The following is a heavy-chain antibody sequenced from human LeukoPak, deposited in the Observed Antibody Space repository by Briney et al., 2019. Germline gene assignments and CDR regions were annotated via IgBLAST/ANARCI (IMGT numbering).Heavy chain of an antibody. Sequence: GGSLRLSCAASGFTFGSYAMYWVRQAPGEGLEWVSGIFGSGGSAHYADSVKGRFTVSRDNSKNTVYLQMDSLRVEDTAIYYCGKTTTGQSSGRYPAWPIDYWGQGTLVTVSS. CDR1: GFTFGSYA. J-gene: IGHJ4*02. CDR2: IFGSGGSA. CDR3: GKTTTGQSSGRYPAWPIDY. D-gene: IGHD6-19*01. V-gene: IGHV3-23*01.